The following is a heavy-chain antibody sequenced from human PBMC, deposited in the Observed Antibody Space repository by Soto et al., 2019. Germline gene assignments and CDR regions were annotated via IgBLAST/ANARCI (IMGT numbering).Heavy chain of an antibody. D-gene: IGHD5-18*01. CDR3: ARDSGYSYGLGGLDY. V-gene: IGHV4-31*03. Sequence: QVQLQESGPGLLKPSQTLSLTCTISGGSISSGGYYWSWIRQHPGKGLEWIGYIYYSGNTYYNPSLNSRVTIAVDTSKNQFSLKLSSVTAADTAVYYSARDSGYSYGLGGLDYWGQGTLVTVSS. J-gene: IGHJ4*02. CDR2: IYYSGNT. CDR1: GGSISSGGYY.